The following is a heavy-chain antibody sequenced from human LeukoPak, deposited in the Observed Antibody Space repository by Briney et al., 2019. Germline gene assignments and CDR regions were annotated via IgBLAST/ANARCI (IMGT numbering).Heavy chain of an antibody. D-gene: IGHD1/OR15-1a*01. CDR2: VFYSGST. Sequence: PSETLSLTCTVSDDSIKSYFWTWIRQSPGKGMEWIGYVFYSGSTSYNPSLRGRVTMSVDTSKNQFSLKLSSVTAADTAVYYCARTITGTTADYWGQGTLVTVSS. CDR3: ARTITGTTADY. CDR1: DDSIKSYF. V-gene: IGHV4-59*12. J-gene: IGHJ4*02.